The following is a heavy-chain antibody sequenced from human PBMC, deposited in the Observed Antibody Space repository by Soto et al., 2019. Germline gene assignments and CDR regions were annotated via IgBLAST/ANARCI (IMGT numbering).Heavy chain of an antibody. V-gene: IGHV4-59*01. CDR2: IYYSGRS. CDR1: GGSISSYN. CDR3: AKQYCSGGSCFYFDY. Sequence: PSETLSLTCPVSGGSISSYNWSWIRQPPGKGLEWIGYIYYSGRSNYNPSLKSRVTISLDTSKNQFSLNLSSVTAADTAVYYCAKQYCSGGSCFYFDYSGQGLLVIVSS. D-gene: IGHD2-15*01. J-gene: IGHJ4*02.